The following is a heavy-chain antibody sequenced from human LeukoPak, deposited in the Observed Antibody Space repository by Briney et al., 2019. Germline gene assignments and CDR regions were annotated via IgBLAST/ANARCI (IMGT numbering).Heavy chain of an antibody. D-gene: IGHD3-22*01. J-gene: IGHJ5*02. V-gene: IGHV3-21*01. CDR2: ISSSSSYI. CDR3: ARENKDSSGYYPRTWFDP. Sequence: GGSLRLSCAAPGFTFSSYSMNWVRQAPGKGLEWVSSISSSSSYIYYADSVKGRFTNSRDNAKNSLYLQMNSLRAEDTAVYYCARENKDSSGYYPRTWFDPWGQGPLVTVSS. CDR1: GFTFSSYS.